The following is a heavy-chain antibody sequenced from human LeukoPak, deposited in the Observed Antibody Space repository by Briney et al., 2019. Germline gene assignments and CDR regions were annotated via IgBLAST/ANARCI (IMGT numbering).Heavy chain of an antibody. J-gene: IGHJ4*02. D-gene: IGHD5-24*01. CDR3: TGSRGEWLQPPY. CDR2: LKSKPYGGTT. V-gene: IGHV3-15*01. Sequence: GGSLRLSCAVPGFTLSIAWVGWGRQAPGKGLEWVGHLKSKPYGGTTDYTAPVKGRFTISRDDAKNTLYLQMNSLKTEDTGVYYCTGSRGEWLQPPYWGQGTVVTVSS. CDR1: GFTLSIAW.